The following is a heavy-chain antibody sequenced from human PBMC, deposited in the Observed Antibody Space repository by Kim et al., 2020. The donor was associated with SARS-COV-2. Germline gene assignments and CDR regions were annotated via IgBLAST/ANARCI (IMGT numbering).Heavy chain of an antibody. CDR2: IYYSGST. J-gene: IGHJ4*02. D-gene: IGHD2-15*01. CDR1: GGSISSYY. CDR3: ARDGSGDYFDY. Sequence: SETLSLTCTVSGGSISSYYWSWIRQPPGKGLEWIGYIYYSGSTNYNPSLKSRVTISVDTSKNQFSLKLSSVTAADTAVYYCARDGSGDYFDYWGQGTLVTVSS. V-gene: IGHV4-59*13.